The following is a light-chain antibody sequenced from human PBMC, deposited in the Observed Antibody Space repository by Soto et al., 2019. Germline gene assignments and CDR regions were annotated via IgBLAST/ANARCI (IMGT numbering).Light chain of an antibody. CDR2: DVS. CDR3: NAYTPIITYV. CDR1: SSDVGAYNY. Sequence: QSALTQPASVSGSPGQSIAISCTGTSSDVGAYNYVSWYQQPPGKAPKLMIYDVSNRPSGVSDRFSGSKSGNTASLTISGFQSEDEVDYYCNAYTPIITYVFGPGTMLTVL. V-gene: IGLV2-14*01. J-gene: IGLJ1*01.